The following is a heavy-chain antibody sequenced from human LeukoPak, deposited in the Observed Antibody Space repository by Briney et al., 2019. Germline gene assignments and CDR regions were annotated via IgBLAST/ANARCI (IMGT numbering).Heavy chain of an antibody. CDR1: GYTFTNYG. Sequence: ASVKVSCKASGYTFTNYGVSWVRQAPGQGLEWMGWISAYNGNTSYAQKIQGRVTMTTDTSTTTAYMELRSLRSDDTAVYYCARDPGRDGYKEDYWGQGSLVTVSS. V-gene: IGHV1-18*01. J-gene: IGHJ4*02. CDR2: ISAYNGNT. CDR3: ARDPGRDGYKEDY. D-gene: IGHD5-24*01.